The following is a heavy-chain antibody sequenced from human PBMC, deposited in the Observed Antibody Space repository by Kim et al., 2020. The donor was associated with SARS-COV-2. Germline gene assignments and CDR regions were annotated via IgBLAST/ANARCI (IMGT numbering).Heavy chain of an antibody. V-gene: IGHV3-15*01. CDR2: TDGGTT. D-gene: IGHD3-3*01. J-gene: IGHJ5*02. Sequence: TDGGTTDYAAPVKGRFTISRDDSNNTLYLQMNSLKTEDTAVYYCTTSGPWGQGTLVTVSS. CDR3: TTSGP.